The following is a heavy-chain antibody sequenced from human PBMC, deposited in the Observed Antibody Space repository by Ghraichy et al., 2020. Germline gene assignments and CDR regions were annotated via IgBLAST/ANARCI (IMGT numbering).Heavy chain of an antibody. Sequence: ASVKVSCKASGYTFTSYAMHWVRQAPGQRLEWMGWINAGNGNTKYSQKFQGRVTITRDTSASTAYMELSSLRSEDTAVYYCASCGVYSSSYWYFDLWGRGTLVTVSS. CDR2: INAGNGNT. CDR1: GYTFTSYA. V-gene: IGHV1-3*01. D-gene: IGHD6-19*01. J-gene: IGHJ2*01. CDR3: ASCGVYSSSYWYFDL.